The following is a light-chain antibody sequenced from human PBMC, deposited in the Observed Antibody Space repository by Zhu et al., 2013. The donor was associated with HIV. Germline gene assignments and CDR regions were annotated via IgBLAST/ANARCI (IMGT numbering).Light chain of an antibody. CDR3: GTWDNDLSGLV. Sequence: QSVLTQPPSVSAAPGQRVTISCSGGNSNIGSNFVSWYQHLPGTAPKLVIFDNNKRPSGIPDRFSASKSGTSASLAITRLQTGDEADYYCGTWDNDLSGLVFGGGTKLTVL. J-gene: IGLJ2*01. CDR2: DNN. CDR1: NSNIGSNF. V-gene: IGLV1-51*01.